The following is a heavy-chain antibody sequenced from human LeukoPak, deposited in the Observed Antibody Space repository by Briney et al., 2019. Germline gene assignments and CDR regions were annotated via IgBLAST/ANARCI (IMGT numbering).Heavy chain of an antibody. CDR2: VDYNGNI. Sequence: SETLSLTCTVSGGSISSSSYYWGWIRQPPGKGLEWIGNVDYNGNIYYSPSLKSRALVSVDTSKNQVSLRLTSVTAADTAVYFCARSNHFWSGFLDTWGQGTLVTVSS. V-gene: IGHV4-39*07. J-gene: IGHJ4*02. CDR3: ARSNHFWSGFLDT. CDR1: GGSISSSSYY. D-gene: IGHD3-3*02.